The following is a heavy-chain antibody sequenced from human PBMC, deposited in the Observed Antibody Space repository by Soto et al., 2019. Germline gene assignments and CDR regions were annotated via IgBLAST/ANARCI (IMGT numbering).Heavy chain of an antibody. CDR2: ISYDGSNK. V-gene: IGHV3-30*03. CDR3: ATGSPWNYALTWFDP. J-gene: IGHJ5*02. CDR1: GFTFISYG. D-gene: IGHD1-7*01. Sequence: PGGSLRLSCAASGFTFISYGMHWVRQAPGKGLEWVAVISYDGSNKYYADSVKGRFTISRDNSKNTLYLQMNSLRAEDTAVYYCATGSPWNYALTWFDPWGQGTLVTVSS.